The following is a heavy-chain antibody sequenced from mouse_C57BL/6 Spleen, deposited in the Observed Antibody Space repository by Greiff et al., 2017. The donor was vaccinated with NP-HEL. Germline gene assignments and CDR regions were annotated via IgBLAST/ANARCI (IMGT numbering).Heavy chain of an antibody. CDR1: GYTFTSYW. D-gene: IGHD2-4*01. CDR2: INPSSGYT. CDR3: ARARIYYDYDVPDFEY. V-gene: IGHV1-7*01. Sequence: QVQLKQSGAELAKPGASVKLSCKASGYTFTSYWMHWVKQRPGQGLEWIGNINPSSGYTNYNEKFKDKATLTADKSSSTAYMQLSSLTSEDSAVYSCARARIYYDYDVPDFEYWGQGTTLTVSS. J-gene: IGHJ2*01.